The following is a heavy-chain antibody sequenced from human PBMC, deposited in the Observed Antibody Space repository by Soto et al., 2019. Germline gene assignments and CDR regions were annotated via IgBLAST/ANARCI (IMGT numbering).Heavy chain of an antibody. J-gene: IGHJ6*02. D-gene: IGHD1-1*01. V-gene: IGHV1-3*01. CDR2: INGGTGQT. CDR3: ARGKRMEQSYYYYGLDI. CDR1: GYSFTTHA. Sequence: ASVKVSCKASGYSFTTHAMHWVRQAPGQSLEWMGWINGGTGQTKHSQRFQGRVNITRDTSASTAYMELSSLSSEDTAVYYCARGKRMEQSYYYYGLDICRQGTTVTASS.